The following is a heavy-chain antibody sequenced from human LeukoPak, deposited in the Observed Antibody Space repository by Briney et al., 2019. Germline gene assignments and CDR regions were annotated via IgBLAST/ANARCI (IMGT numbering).Heavy chain of an antibody. CDR1: GFTFSDYY. CDR3: ARDHMVRLVTTPDAFDI. Sequence: GSLRLSCAASGFTFSDYYMSWIRQAPGKGLEWVSYISSSGSTIYYADSVKGRFTISRDNAKNSLYLQMNSLRAEDTAVYYCARDHMVRLVTTPDAFDIWGQGTMVTVSS. CDR2: ISSSGSTI. D-gene: IGHD3-10*01. J-gene: IGHJ3*02. V-gene: IGHV3-11*01.